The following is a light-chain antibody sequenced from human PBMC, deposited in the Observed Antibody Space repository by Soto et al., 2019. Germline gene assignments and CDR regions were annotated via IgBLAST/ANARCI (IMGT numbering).Light chain of an antibody. CDR1: QSVTYN. Sequence: ETMLTQSPATLSASPGESVTLSGRATQSVTYNLAWYQQKPGQAPRLLIYGASTRATGIPARFSGRGSGTEFTLTITSLQSEDFAVYYCQQYNDWLWTVGQGTKVDIK. CDR2: GAS. CDR3: QQYNDWLWT. J-gene: IGKJ1*01. V-gene: IGKV3-15*01.